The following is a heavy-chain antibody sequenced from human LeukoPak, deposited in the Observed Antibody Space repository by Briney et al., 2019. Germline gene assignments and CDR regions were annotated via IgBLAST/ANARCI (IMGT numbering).Heavy chain of an antibody. Sequence: QAGGSLRLSCAASGFTFSSYEMNWVRQAPGKGLEWVSYISSSGSTIYYADSVKGRFTISRDNAKNSLYLQMNSLRAEDTAVYYCARGRSSGYKAPVDYWGQGTLVTVSS. V-gene: IGHV3-48*03. D-gene: IGHD3-22*01. J-gene: IGHJ4*02. CDR1: GFTFSSYE. CDR2: ISSSGSTI. CDR3: ARGRSSGYKAPVDY.